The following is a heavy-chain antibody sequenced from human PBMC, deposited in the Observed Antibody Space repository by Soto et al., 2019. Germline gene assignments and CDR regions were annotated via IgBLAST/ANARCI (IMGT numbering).Heavy chain of an antibody. CDR2: ISGGGGST. CDR3: AKSGRNWNSQIDY. V-gene: IGHV3-23*01. J-gene: IGHJ4*02. CDR1: GFTFSSYA. Sequence: EVHLLESGGGLVQPGGSLRLSCAASGFTFSSYAMSWVRQAPGKGLEWVSGISGGGGSTNHADSVKGRFTISRDNSKNTLYLQMNSLRAEDTAIYYCAKSGRNWNSQIDYWGQGTLVTVSS. D-gene: IGHD1-7*01.